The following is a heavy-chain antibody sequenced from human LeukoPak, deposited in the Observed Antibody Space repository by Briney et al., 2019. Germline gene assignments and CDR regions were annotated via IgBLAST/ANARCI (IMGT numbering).Heavy chain of an antibody. Sequence: GGSLRLSCAASGFTFSSFWMSWVRQAPGKGLEWVANIKQDGSEKNYVDSVKGRFTISRDNAKNSLYLQMTSLSVEDTAVYYCARAPDYYDSSGYQFDYWGQGTLVTVSS. D-gene: IGHD3-22*01. CDR2: IKQDGSEK. J-gene: IGHJ4*02. CDR3: ARAPDYYDSSGYQFDY. V-gene: IGHV3-7*04. CDR1: GFTFSSFW.